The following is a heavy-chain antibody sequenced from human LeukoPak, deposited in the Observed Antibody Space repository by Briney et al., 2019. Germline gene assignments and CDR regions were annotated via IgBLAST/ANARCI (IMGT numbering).Heavy chain of an antibody. V-gene: IGHV4-34*01. CDR1: GFTFSSYS. Sequence: GSLRLSCAASGFTFSSYSMNWVRQPPGKGLEWIGEINHSGSTNYNPSLKSRVTISVDTSKNQFSLKLSSVTAADTAVYYCARGRKDILTGYSRYYYYYMDVWGKGTTVTISS. D-gene: IGHD3-9*01. CDR2: INHSGST. J-gene: IGHJ6*03. CDR3: ARGRKDILTGYSRYYYYYMDV.